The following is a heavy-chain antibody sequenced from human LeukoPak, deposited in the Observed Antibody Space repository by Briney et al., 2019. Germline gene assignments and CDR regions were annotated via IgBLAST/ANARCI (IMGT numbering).Heavy chain of an antibody. CDR1: GFTVSRNY. CDR3: ARDIDTSSHFGLLEY. Sequence: GGSLRLSSAASGFTVSRNYMSWVRQAPGKGLEWVSVIYIDGNTYYADSVRGRFTISRDNSKNTVYLQMNSLRAEDTGLYFCARDIDTSSHFGLLEYRGQGTLVTVSS. CDR2: IYIDGNT. D-gene: IGHD2-2*01. J-gene: IGHJ4*02. V-gene: IGHV3-66*01.